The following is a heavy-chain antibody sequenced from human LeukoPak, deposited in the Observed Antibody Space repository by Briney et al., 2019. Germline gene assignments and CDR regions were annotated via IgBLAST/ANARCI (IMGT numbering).Heavy chain of an antibody. D-gene: IGHD3-3*01. CDR3: ASRSSIWSGYQDTLYYFDS. Sequence: ETLSLTCTVSGGSISSYYWSWIRQPPGKRLEWIGHISYSGSSNYNPSLTSRVTISVDTSKNQFSLKLSSVTAADTAVYYCASRSSIWSGYQDTLYYFDSWGQGTLVTVSS. CDR1: GGSISSYY. V-gene: IGHV4-59*01. J-gene: IGHJ4*02. CDR2: ISYSGSS.